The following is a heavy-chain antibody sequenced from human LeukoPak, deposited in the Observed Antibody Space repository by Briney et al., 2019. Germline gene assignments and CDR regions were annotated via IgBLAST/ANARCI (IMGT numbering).Heavy chain of an antibody. V-gene: IGHV3-9*01. J-gene: IGHJ5*02. CDR3: AKARYSSSWYGNGFDP. Sequence: GRSLRLSCAASGITFDDYAMHWVRQAPGKGLEWVSGISWNSGSIGYADSVKGRFTISRDNAKNSLYLQMNSLRAEDTALYYCAKARYSSSWYGNGFDPWGQGTLVTVSS. CDR1: GITFDDYA. D-gene: IGHD6-13*01. CDR2: ISWNSGSI.